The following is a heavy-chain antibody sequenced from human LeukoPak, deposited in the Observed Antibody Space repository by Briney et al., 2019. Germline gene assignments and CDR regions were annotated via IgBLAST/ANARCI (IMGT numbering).Heavy chain of an antibody. CDR3: ARSNAMGV. Sequence: GGSLRLSCAASGFTISSHWMTWVRQASGKGPEWVANINQDGSERYYVDSVKGRFTISRDNAKNSLSLQMNSLRAEDTAVYYCARSNAMGVWGQGTTVTVSS. CDR1: GFTISSHW. V-gene: IGHV3-7*01. J-gene: IGHJ6*02. CDR2: INQDGSER.